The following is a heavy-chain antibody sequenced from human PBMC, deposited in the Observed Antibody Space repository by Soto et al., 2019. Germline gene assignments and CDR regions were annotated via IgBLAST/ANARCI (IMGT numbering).Heavy chain of an antibody. J-gene: IGHJ6*02. CDR1: GDTFSSYA. V-gene: IGHV1-69*13. Sequence: SVKVSCKASGDTFSSYAISWVRQAPGQGLEWMGGIIPIFGTANYAQKFQGRVTITADESTSTAYMELSSLRSEDTAVYYCARNKVRDIVVVPAHPQRLYYYYGMDVWGQGTTVTVSS. D-gene: IGHD2-2*01. CDR3: ARNKVRDIVVVPAHPQRLYYYYGMDV. CDR2: IIPIFGTA.